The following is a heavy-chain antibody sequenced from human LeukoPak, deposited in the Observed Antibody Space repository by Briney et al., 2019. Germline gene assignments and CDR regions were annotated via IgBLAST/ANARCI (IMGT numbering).Heavy chain of an antibody. CDR1: GFTFSDYY. D-gene: IGHD6-13*01. CDR2: ISSSGSTI. J-gene: IGHJ4*02. V-gene: IGHV3-11*04. Sequence: GGSLRLSCAAPGFTFSDYYMSWIRQAPGKGLEWVSYISSSGSTIYYADSVKGRFTISRDNAKNSLYLQMNSLRAEDTAVYYCAKVVPGIAAAGMEAWGQGTLVTVSS. CDR3: AKVVPGIAAAGMEA.